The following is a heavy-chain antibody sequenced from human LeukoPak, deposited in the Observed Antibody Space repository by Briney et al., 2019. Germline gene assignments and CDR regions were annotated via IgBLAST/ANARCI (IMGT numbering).Heavy chain of an antibody. CDR1: GCIFTGYY. CDR3: ARDRELEFDY. Sequence: ASVKVSCKASGCIFTGYYIHWVRQAPGQGLEWMGWINPDSGGTYYAQKFQGRVTMTRDTSISTAYMELSRLRSDDTAVYYCARDRELEFDYWGQGTLVTVSS. V-gene: IGHV1-2*02. D-gene: IGHD1-26*01. J-gene: IGHJ4*02. CDR2: INPDSGGT.